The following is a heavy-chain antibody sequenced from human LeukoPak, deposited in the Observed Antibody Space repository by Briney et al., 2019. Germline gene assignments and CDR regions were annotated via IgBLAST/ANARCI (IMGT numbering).Heavy chain of an antibody. V-gene: IGHV3-30*03. D-gene: IGHD6-19*01. CDR1: GFTFSSYG. Sequence: GGSLRLSCAASGFTFSSYGMHWVRQAPGKGLEWVAAISYDGSNKYYADSVKGRFTISRDNSKNTLYLQMNSLRAEDTAVYYCATWGVAVAGFDYWGQGTLVTVSS. CDR3: ATWGVAVAGFDY. CDR2: ISYDGSNK. J-gene: IGHJ4*02.